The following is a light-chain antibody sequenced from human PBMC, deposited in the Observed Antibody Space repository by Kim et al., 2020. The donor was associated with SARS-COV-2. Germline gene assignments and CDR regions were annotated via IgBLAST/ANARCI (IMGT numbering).Light chain of an antibody. Sequence: QSALTKPPSVSGSPGQSVTISCTGTSSDVGSYNRVSWYQQPPGTAPKLMIYEVSNRPSGVPDRFSGSKSGNTASLTISGLQAEDEADYYCSSYASSSTWVFGGGTQLTVL. CDR3: SSYASSSTWV. CDR2: EVS. J-gene: IGLJ3*02. CDR1: SSDVGSYNR. V-gene: IGLV2-18*02.